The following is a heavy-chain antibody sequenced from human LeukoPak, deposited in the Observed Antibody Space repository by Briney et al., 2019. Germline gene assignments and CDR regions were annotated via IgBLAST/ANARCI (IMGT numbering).Heavy chain of an antibody. CDR1: GFTFSDYY. CDR3: ARDGMDYYYYGMDV. J-gene: IGHJ6*02. D-gene: IGHD1-26*01. V-gene: IGHV3-11*01. Sequence: PGGSLRLSCAASGFTFSDYYMSWIRQAPGKGQEWVSYISSSGSTIYYADSVKGRFTISRDNAKNSLYLQMNSLRAEDTAVYYCARDGMDYYYYGMDVWGRGTTVTASS. CDR2: ISSSGSTI.